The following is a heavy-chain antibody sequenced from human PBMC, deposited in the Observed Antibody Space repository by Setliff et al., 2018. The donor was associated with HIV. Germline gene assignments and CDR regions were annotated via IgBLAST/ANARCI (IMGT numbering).Heavy chain of an antibody. J-gene: IGHJ4*02. V-gene: IGHV4-31*03. Sequence: PSETLSLTCTVSGDSISSGGYCWSWIRQYPGKGLEWIGYIYYSGSSYYNPSLQSRITMSVETSMNQFSLRLTSVTAADTAIYYCARTTQPSSSPFDFWGQGILVTVSS. CDR1: GDSISSGGYC. CDR2: IYYSGSS. CDR3: ARTTQPSSSPFDF. D-gene: IGHD6-19*01.